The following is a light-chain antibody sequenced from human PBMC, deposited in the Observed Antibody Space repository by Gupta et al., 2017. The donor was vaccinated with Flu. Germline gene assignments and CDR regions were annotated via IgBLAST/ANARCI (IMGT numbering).Light chain of an antibody. CDR2: DVT. CDR3: CSYAGTNTCL. J-gene: IGLJ3*02. V-gene: IGLV2-11*01. CDR1: SSDVGGYAY. Sequence: SSDVGGYAYFSSCHQHPANTATLMMFDVTKRPSAVPARFSGSKSCDTTSLTISSLQAADDAEYYCCSYAGTNTCLFGGGTKLTVL.